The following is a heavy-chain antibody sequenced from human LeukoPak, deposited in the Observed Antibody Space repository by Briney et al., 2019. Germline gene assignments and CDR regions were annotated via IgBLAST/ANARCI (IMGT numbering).Heavy chain of an antibody. V-gene: IGHV3-48*03. CDR1: GFTFNTYE. D-gene: IGHD5-18*01. Sequence: GGSLRLSCAASGFTFNTYEMNWVRQAPGKGLEWVAYISSSGTSIHYADSVEGRFTVSRDNAKNSVSLQMNSLRAEDTTVYYCARGGNYGYLWNAFDLWGQGTTVTVSS. CDR3: ARGGNYGYLWNAFDL. CDR2: ISSSGTSI. J-gene: IGHJ3*01.